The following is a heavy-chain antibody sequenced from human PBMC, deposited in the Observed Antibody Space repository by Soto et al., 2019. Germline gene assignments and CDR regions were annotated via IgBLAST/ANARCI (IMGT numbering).Heavy chain of an antibody. Sequence: PSQTLSLTCTVSGGSISSGNYYWSWIRQPPGKGLEWIGYIYYSGSTYYNPSLKSRVTISVDPSKNQFSLKLSSVTAADTAVYYCARHHFYCTGGSCYLQAYHYYGLDVWGQGTTVTVSS. D-gene: IGHD2-15*01. CDR1: GGSISSGNYY. V-gene: IGHV4-30-4*01. J-gene: IGHJ6*02. CDR2: IYYSGST. CDR3: ARHHFYCTGGSCYLQAYHYYGLDV.